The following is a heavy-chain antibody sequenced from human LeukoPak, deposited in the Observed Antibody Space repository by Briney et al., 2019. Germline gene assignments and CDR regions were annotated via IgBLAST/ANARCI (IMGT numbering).Heavy chain of an antibody. CDR1: GFTFSSYW. CDR3: ARSVYDSGGYYRVLDY. D-gene: IGHD3-22*01. CDR2: INHNGNVN. Sequence: GGSLRLSCAASGFTFSSYWMNWVRQAPGKGLEWVASINHNGNVNYYVDSVKGRFTISRDNAKNTLYLQMNSLRAEDTAVYYCARSVYDSGGYYRVLDYWGQGTLVTVSS. J-gene: IGHJ4*02. V-gene: IGHV3-7*01.